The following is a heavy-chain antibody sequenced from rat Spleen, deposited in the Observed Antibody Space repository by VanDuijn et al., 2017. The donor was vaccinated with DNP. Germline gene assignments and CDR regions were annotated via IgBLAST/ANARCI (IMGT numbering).Heavy chain of an antibody. Sequence: EVQLVDSGGGLVQPGRSLKLSCEVSGFTFSNFDMAWVRQAPMKGLEWVATIGTTGGSRYYRDSVKGRFTVSRDNGKSVLYLQMDSLRSEDTATDYWARHNDFGGGRWDYWGLGVIVTVSS. J-gene: IGHJ2*01. V-gene: IGHV5-25*01. CDR2: IGTTGGSR. D-gene: IGHD4-3*01. CDR3: ARHNDFGGGRWDY. CDR1: GFTFSNFD.